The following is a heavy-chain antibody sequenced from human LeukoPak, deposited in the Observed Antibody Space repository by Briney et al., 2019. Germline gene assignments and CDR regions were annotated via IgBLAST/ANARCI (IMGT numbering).Heavy chain of an antibody. Sequence: GGSLRLSCAASGFIFSSYWMSWVRQAPGKGLEWVANIKQDGSQKYYADSVKGRFTISRDNAKNTLYLQMNTLRIEDTAVYYCARVRGESPRWFDPWGQGTLVTVSS. J-gene: IGHJ5*02. CDR2: IKQDGSQK. V-gene: IGHV3-7*01. CDR1: GFIFSSYW. CDR3: ARVRGESPRWFDP. D-gene: IGHD3-10*01.